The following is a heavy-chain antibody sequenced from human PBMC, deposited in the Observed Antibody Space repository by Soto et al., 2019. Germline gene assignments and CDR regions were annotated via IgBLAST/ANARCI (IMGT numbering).Heavy chain of an antibody. CDR1: GYTFTSYD. CDR3: ARPQLGMGYYYMDV. CDR2: MNPNSGNT. D-gene: IGHD7-27*01. Sequence: ASVKVSCKASGYTFTSYDINWVRQATGQGLEWMGWMNPNSGNTGYAQKFQGRVTMTRNTSISTAYMELSSLRSEDTAVYYCARPQLGMGYYYMDVWGKGTTVTVSS. V-gene: IGHV1-8*01. J-gene: IGHJ6*03.